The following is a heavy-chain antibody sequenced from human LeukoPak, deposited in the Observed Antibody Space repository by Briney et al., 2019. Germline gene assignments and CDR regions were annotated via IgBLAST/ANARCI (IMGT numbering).Heavy chain of an antibody. V-gene: IGHV3-30*18. Sequence: PGGSLRLSCGASGFPFNNYAISWVRQAPGKGLEWVAVISYDGSNKYYADSVKGRFTISRDNSKNTLYLQMNSLRAEDTAVYYCAKDSLLGAYWCFDLWGRGTLVTVSS. CDR1: GFPFNNYA. CDR2: ISYDGSNK. J-gene: IGHJ2*01. CDR3: AKDSLLGAYWCFDL. D-gene: IGHD3-16*01.